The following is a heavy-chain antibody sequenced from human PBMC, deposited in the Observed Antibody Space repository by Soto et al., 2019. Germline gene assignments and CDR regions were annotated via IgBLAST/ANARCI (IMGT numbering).Heavy chain of an antibody. CDR2: VNPNNGDT. V-gene: IGHV1-8*01. D-gene: IGHD1-1*01. CDR3: AKVSRKGTAIDFDY. J-gene: IGHJ4*02. Sequence: QVQLVQSGAELKKPGASVKVSCTASGYTFSNYDMNWVRQATGQGPAWIGWVNPNNGDTGYAQKFKGRVTLTTDISTTTAYMELTSLRSEDTAIYYCAKVSRKGTAIDFDYWGQGTLLTVSS. CDR1: GYTFSNYD.